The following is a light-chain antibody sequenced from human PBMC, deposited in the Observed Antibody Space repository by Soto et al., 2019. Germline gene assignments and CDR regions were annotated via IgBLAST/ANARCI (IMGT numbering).Light chain of an antibody. CDR2: LGS. CDR3: MQSLQTPTWM. Sequence: DIVVTQSPLSLPVTPGEPASISCRSSQSLLHSNGYNYLDWYLQKPGQSPQLLIYLGSNRASGVPDRFSGSGSGTDFTLKISRVEAEDVGVHYCMQSLQTPTWMFGQGTKVEIK. J-gene: IGKJ1*01. CDR1: QSLLHSNGYNY. V-gene: IGKV2-28*01.